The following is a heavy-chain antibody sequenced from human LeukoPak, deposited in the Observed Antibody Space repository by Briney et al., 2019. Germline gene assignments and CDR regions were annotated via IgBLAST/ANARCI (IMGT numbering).Heavy chain of an antibody. J-gene: IGHJ4*02. CDR3: ARAWDSSGYLTLH. CDR1: GFTFSSYS. Sequence: GGSLRLSCAASGFTFSSYSMNWVRQAPGKGLEWVSYISSSSSTIYYADSVKGRFTISRDNAKNSLFLQMNSLRAEDTAVYYCARAWDSSGYLTLHWGQGSLVTVSS. D-gene: IGHD3-22*01. V-gene: IGHV3-48*01. CDR2: ISSSSSTI.